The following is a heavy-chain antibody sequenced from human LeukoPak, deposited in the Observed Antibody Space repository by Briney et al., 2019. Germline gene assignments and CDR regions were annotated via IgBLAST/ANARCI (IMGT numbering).Heavy chain of an antibody. CDR2: INHSGST. J-gene: IGHJ3*02. Sequence: SETLSLTCAVYGGSFSGYYWSWIRQPPGKGLEWIGEINHSGSTNYNPSLKSRVTISVDTSKNQFSLKLSSVTAADTAVYYCARGKYYYGSGSSAFDIWGQGTMVTVSS. V-gene: IGHV4-34*01. CDR1: GGSFSGYY. D-gene: IGHD3-10*01. CDR3: ARGKYYYGSGSSAFDI.